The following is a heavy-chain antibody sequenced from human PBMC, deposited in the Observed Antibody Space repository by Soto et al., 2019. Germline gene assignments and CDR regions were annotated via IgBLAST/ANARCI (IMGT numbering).Heavy chain of an antibody. CDR1: GDSVSSNSAA. CDR2: TYYRAKWYN. J-gene: IGHJ6*02. V-gene: IGHV6-1*01. CDR3: ARDQPPWYSSGSRKIRMDV. Sequence: SQTLSLTCAISGDSVSSNSAAWNWIRQSPSRGLEWLGRTYYRAKWYNDYAVSVKSRITINPDTSKNQFSLQLNSVTPEDTAVYYCARDQPPWYSSGSRKIRMDVWGRGTTDTGS. D-gene: IGHD6-25*01.